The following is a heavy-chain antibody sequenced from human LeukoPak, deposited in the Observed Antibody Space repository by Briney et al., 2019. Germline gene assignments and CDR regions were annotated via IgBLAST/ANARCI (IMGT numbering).Heavy chain of an antibody. CDR1: GGSISSYY. D-gene: IGHD3-22*01. CDR3: ARAITMIVVD. J-gene: IGHJ4*02. CDR2: IYYSGST. V-gene: IGHV4-59*01. Sequence: SETLSLTCTVSGGSISSYYWSWIRQPPGKGLEWIGYIYYSGSTNYNPSLKSRVTISEDTSKNQFSLKLSSVTAADTAVYYCARAITMIVVDWGQGTLVTVSS.